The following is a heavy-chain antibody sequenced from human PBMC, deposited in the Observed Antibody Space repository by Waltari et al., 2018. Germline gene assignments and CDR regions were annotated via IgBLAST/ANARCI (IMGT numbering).Heavy chain of an antibody. V-gene: IGHV1-8*03. CDR1: GYTFTSYD. J-gene: IGHJ4*02. Sequence: QVQLVQSGAEVKKPGASVKVSCKASGYTFTSYDINWVRQATGQWLGGMGWMNPKSGNTGYVQKFQGRVTNTRNNSISTAYMELSSLRSEETAVYYCARGGGVITADYWGQGTLVTVSS. D-gene: IGHD3-16*02. CDR3: ARGGGVITADY. CDR2: MNPKSGNT.